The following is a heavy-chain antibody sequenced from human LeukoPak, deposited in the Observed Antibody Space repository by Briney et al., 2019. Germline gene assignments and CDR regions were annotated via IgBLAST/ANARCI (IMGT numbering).Heavy chain of an antibody. CDR1: GYTLTELS. V-gene: IGHV1-24*01. CDR2: FDPEDGET. J-gene: IGHJ4*02. Sequence: GASVKVSCKVSGYTLTELSMHWVRQAPGKGLEWMGGFDPEDGETIYAQKFQDRVTMTEDTSTDTAYMELSSLRSEDTAVYYCATPAELVVVNAFDYWGQGTLVTVSS. D-gene: IGHD3-22*01. CDR3: ATPAELVVVNAFDY.